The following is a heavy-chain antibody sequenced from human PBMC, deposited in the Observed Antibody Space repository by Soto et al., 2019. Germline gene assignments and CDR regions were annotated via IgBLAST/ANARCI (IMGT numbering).Heavy chain of an antibody. Sequence: EVQLVQSGAEVKKPGESLKISCEHSGYSFSTYWIGWVRQMPGRGLEWMGIIYPADSDTRYSPSFRGQVTISADKSISTAYLHWSSLKASDTAIYYCARLPAISTLDYWGQGTLVTVSS. D-gene: IGHD2-21*01. J-gene: IGHJ4*02. CDR2: IYPADSDT. CDR3: ARLPAISTLDY. CDR1: GYSFSTYW. V-gene: IGHV5-51*01.